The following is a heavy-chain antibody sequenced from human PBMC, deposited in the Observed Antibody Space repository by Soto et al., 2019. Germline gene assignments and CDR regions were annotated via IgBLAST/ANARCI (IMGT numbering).Heavy chain of an antibody. J-gene: IGHJ5*02. CDR1: GFTFSSYG. CDR3: AREGSYDFWSGYYTGIHPFDP. V-gene: IGHV3-33*01. D-gene: IGHD3-3*01. Sequence: GGSLRLSCAASGFTFSSYGMHWVRQAPGKGLEWVAVIWYDGSNKYYADSVKGRFTISRDNSKNTLYLQMNSLRAEDTAVYYCAREGSYDFWSGYYTGIHPFDPWGQGTLVTVSS. CDR2: IWYDGSNK.